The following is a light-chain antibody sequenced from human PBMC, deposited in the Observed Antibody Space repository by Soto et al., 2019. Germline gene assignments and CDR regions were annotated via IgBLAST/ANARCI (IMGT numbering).Light chain of an antibody. CDR1: SSDIGAHTY. CDR3: SSYAGGFVV. Sequence: QSALTQPASVSGSPGQSITISCTGTSSDIGAHTYVSWFQQHPGKVPKVIIYNVSTRPSGISDRFSGSKSGNTASLTIAGLQAEDEADYYWSSYAGGFVVFGGGTKVTVL. J-gene: IGLJ2*01. V-gene: IGLV2-14*01. CDR2: NVS.